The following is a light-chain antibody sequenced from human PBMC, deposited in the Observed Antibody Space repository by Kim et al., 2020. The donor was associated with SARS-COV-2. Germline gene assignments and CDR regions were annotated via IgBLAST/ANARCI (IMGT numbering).Light chain of an antibody. Sequence: ALGQTVGITCPGGSLRSYYASWYQQKPGQAPVLVIYGKNNRPSGIADRFSGSSSGNTASLTITGAQAEDEADYYCNSRDSSGNHYVFGTGTKVTVL. V-gene: IGLV3-19*01. CDR2: GKN. CDR3: NSRDSSGNHYV. CDR1: SLRSYY. J-gene: IGLJ1*01.